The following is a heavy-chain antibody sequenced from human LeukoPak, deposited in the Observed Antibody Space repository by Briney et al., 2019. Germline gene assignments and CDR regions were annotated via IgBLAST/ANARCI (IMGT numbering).Heavy chain of an antibody. Sequence: GGSLRLSCAASGLTFSSYWMSWVRQAPGKGLEWVANIKQDGSEKYYVDSVKGRFTISRDNAKNSLYLQMNSLRAEDTAVYYCAREGYSSSWYNWFDPWGQGTLVTVSS. CDR1: GLTFSSYW. D-gene: IGHD6-13*01. CDR2: IKQDGSEK. CDR3: AREGYSSSWYNWFDP. J-gene: IGHJ5*02. V-gene: IGHV3-7*03.